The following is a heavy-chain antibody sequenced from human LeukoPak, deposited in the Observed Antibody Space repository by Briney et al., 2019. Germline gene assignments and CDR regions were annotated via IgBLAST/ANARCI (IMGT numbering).Heavy chain of an antibody. CDR2: ISGSGSTI. V-gene: IGHV3-48*03. Sequence: PGGSLRLSCAASGFIFSSYEINWVRQAPGKGLEWVSFISGSGSTIYYADSVKGRFTISRDNAKNSLYLQMNSLRAEDTAVYYCAGDSYGLNYWGQGTLVTVSS. D-gene: IGHD3-10*01. CDR1: GFIFSSYE. CDR3: AGDSYGLNY. J-gene: IGHJ4*02.